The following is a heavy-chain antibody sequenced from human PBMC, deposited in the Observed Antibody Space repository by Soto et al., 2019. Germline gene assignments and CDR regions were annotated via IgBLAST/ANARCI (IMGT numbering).Heavy chain of an antibody. J-gene: IGHJ4*02. CDR3: ANNSAATIRVGSDY. Sequence: EVQLLESGGGLAQPGGSLRLTCAASGITFSSYPMSWVRQAPGPGLEWVSGIVASGGITYYADSVKGRFTISRDNSKNTLYLQMNSLRAEDTAVYYCANNSAATIRVGSDYWGQGTLVTVSS. CDR2: IVASGGIT. V-gene: IGHV3-23*01. D-gene: IGHD5-12*01. CDR1: GITFSSYP.